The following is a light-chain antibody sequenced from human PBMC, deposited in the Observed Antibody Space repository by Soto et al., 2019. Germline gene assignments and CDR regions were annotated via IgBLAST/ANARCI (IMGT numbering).Light chain of an antibody. J-gene: IGKJ3*01. CDR1: QSVSSNY. V-gene: IGKV3-20*01. CDR3: QQYGSSLFT. Sequence: EIVLTQSPGTLSLSPGERATLSCRASQSVSSNYLAWYQQKPGQAPRLLIYGASSRATGTPDRFSGSGSATDFTLTISRLEPEDFAVYYCQQYGSSLFTFGPGTKVDIK. CDR2: GAS.